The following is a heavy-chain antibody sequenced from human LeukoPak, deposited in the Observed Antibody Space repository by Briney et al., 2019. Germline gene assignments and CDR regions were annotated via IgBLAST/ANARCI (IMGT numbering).Heavy chain of an antibody. CDR3: ARLTYYDILTGYYYYFDY. J-gene: IGHJ4*02. Sequence: SETLSLTCTVSGGSISSSSYYRGWIRQPPGTGLEWIGSIYYSGSTYYNPSLKSRVTISVDTSKNQFSLKLSSVTAADTAVYYCARLTYYDILTGYYYYFDYWGQGTLVTVSS. D-gene: IGHD3-9*01. CDR2: IYYSGST. CDR1: GGSISSSSYY. V-gene: IGHV4-39*01.